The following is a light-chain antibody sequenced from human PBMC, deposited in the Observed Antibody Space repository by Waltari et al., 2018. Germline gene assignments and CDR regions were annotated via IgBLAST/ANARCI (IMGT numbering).Light chain of an antibody. Sequence: QSALTQPASVSGSPGQSITISCTGTSNDVGGYNYVSWYQQHPGKAPKLMIYDVSDRPSVFSNRFSVYKSGNTASLTISALQAEDEAEYYCTSYATGSSYIFGGGTKVTVL. V-gene: IGLV2-14*03. CDR3: TSYATGSSYI. CDR2: DVS. J-gene: IGLJ1*01. CDR1: SNDVGGYNY.